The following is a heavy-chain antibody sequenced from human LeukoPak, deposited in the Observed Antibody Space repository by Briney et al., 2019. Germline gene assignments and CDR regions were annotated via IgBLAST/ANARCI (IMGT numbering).Heavy chain of an antibody. Sequence: GGSLRLSCAASGFTFGSYGMHWVRQAPGKGLEWVAVISYDRSNKYYADSVKGRFTISRDNSKNTLYLQMNSLRAEDTAVYYCAKSYYDFWSGYYQTFDYWGQGTLVTVSS. CDR1: GFTFGSYG. V-gene: IGHV3-30*18. CDR2: ISYDRSNK. J-gene: IGHJ4*02. CDR3: AKSYYDFWSGYYQTFDY. D-gene: IGHD3-3*01.